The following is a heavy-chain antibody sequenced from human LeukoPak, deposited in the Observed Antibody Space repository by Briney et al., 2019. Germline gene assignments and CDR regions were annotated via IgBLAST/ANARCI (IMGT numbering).Heavy chain of an antibody. D-gene: IGHD4-17*01. CDR2: INPNSGGT. Sequence: ASVKVFCKASGYTFTGYYMHWVRQAPGQGLEWMGWINPNSGGTNYAQKFQGRVTMTRDTSISTAYMELSRLRSDDTAVYYCARDRRGAYGDYATSYWGQGTLVTVSS. CDR1: GYTFTGYY. J-gene: IGHJ4*02. CDR3: ARDRRGAYGDYATSY. V-gene: IGHV1-2*02.